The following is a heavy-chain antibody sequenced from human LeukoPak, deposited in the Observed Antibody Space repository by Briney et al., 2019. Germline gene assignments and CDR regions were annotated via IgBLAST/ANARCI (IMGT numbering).Heavy chain of an antibody. J-gene: IGHJ4*02. CDR1: GFTFSDYY. CDR2: ISNTGSII. V-gene: IGHV3-11*04. Sequence: GGSLRLSCAASGFTFSDYYMSWIRQAPGKGLEWVSYISNTGSIIYYADSVKGRFTISRDNAKNSLYLQMNSLRAEDTAVYYCARVSSYYDSSGYLESPTNDYWGQGTLVTVSS. D-gene: IGHD3-22*01. CDR3: ARVSSYYDSSGYLESPTNDY.